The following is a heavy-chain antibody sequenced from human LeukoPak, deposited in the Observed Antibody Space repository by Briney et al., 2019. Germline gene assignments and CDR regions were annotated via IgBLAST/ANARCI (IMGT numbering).Heavy chain of an antibody. J-gene: IGHJ3*02. CDR3: ASRQAVAGKWSRPDASDI. CDR1: GYSFTSYW. Sequence: GESLKISCKGSGYSFTSYWIGWVRQMPGKGLEWMGIIYPGDSDTRYSPSFQGQVTISADKSISTAYLQWSSLKASDTAMYYCASRQAVAGKWSRPDASDIWGQGTMVTVSS. D-gene: IGHD6-19*01. CDR2: IYPGDSDT. V-gene: IGHV5-51*01.